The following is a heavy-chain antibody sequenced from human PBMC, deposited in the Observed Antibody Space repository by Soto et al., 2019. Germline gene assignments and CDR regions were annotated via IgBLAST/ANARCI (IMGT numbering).Heavy chain of an antibody. J-gene: IGHJ4*02. CDR1: GGYTSSGGNY. D-gene: IGHD2-8*01. CDR2: FYYTGNT. Sequence: SETLSLTCSVSGGYTSSGGNYWNWIRQHPGKGLEWIGFFYYTGNTNYNPSLKSRATISADMSENQFSLKLTSVTAADTAVYYCAREDINESFFDYWGQGILVTVSS. V-gene: IGHV4-31*03. CDR3: AREDINESFFDY.